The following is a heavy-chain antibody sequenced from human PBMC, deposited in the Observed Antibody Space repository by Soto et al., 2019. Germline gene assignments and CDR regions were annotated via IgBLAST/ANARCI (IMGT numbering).Heavy chain of an antibody. CDR3: ATESSLWLPDSGKKLDP. D-gene: IGHD3-10*01. CDR2: IYYSGST. Sequence: SETLSLTCTVSGGSVNSGHYYWNWIRQSPGKGLEWIGYIYYSGSTNYNSSLKSRLSISIDTSRNQFSLKLTSVTAADTAVYYCATESSLWLPDSGKKLDPWDQGILVTASS. V-gene: IGHV4-61*01. J-gene: IGHJ5*01. CDR1: GGSVNSGHYY.